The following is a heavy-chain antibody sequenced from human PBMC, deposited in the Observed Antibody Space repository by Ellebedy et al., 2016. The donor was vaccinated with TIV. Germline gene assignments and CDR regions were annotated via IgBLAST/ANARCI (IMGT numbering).Heavy chain of an antibody. CDR2: ISNTGSRT. V-gene: IGHV3-23*01. CDR1: GFTFSSYA. Sequence: GESLKISCAASGFTFSSYAMSWVRQAPGKGLEWVSTISNTGSRTYYADSVEGRFIISRDNSKKTLSLQMKSLRAEDTAVYYCAKGRGGGSDSSAPRYYFDYWGLGTLVTVSS. J-gene: IGHJ4*02. D-gene: IGHD3-22*01. CDR3: AKGRGGGSDSSAPRYYFDY.